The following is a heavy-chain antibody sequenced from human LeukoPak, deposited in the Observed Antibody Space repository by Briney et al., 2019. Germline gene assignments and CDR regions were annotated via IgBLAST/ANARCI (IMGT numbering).Heavy chain of an antibody. J-gene: IGHJ4*01. CDR3: ARLISGSYPLYFDD. D-gene: IGHD3-10*01. CDR1: GFTVSSSF. Sequence: GGSLRLSCAASGFTVSSSFLSWVRQAPGKGLEWLSILYSDGARTQYADSAKGRFTISRDNSKNTLYLQMNSLRAEDTALYYCARLISGSYPLYFDDWGLETLVTVSS. V-gene: IGHV3-66*01. CDR2: LYSDGART.